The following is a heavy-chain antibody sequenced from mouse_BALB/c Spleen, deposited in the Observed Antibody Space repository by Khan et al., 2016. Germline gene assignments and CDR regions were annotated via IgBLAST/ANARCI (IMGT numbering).Heavy chain of an antibody. V-gene: IGHV2-9*02. CDR3: ARNYGSRDYYAMDY. CDR2: IWAGGST. J-gene: IGHJ4*01. CDR1: GFSLTSYG. Sequence: QVQLQQSGPGLVAPSQSLSITCTVSGFSLTSYGVHWVRQPPGKGLEWLGVIWAGGSTNYNSALMSRLSISKDNSKSKVFLKMNSLQTDDTAMYYCARNYGSRDYYAMDYWGQGTSVTVSS. D-gene: IGHD1-1*01.